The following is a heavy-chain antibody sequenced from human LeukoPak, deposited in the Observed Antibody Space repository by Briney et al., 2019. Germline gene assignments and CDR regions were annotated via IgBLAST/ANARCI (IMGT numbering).Heavy chain of an antibody. Sequence: GASVKVSCKASGYTFTSYGISWVRQAPGQGLEWMGWISAYNGNTNYAQKLQGRVTTTTDTSTSTAYMELRSLRSDDTAVYYCARDSSGSYLSSYYYYGMDVWGQGTTVTVS. CDR3: ARDSSGSYLSSYYYYGMDV. CDR2: ISAYNGNT. CDR1: GYTFTSYG. D-gene: IGHD1-26*01. V-gene: IGHV1-18*01. J-gene: IGHJ6*02.